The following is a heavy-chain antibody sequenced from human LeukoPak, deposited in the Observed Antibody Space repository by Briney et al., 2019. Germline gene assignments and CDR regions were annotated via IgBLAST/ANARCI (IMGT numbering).Heavy chain of an antibody. Sequence: TSETLSLTCTVSGGSISSGDYYWSWIRQPPGKGLEWIGYIYYSGSTYYNPSLKSRVTISVDTSKNQFSLKLSSVTAADTAVYYCARDSPDILTGYYTLDYWGQGTLVTVSS. V-gene: IGHV4-30-4*01. CDR1: GGSISSGDYY. D-gene: IGHD3-9*01. CDR2: IYYSGST. CDR3: ARDSPDILTGYYTLDY. J-gene: IGHJ4*02.